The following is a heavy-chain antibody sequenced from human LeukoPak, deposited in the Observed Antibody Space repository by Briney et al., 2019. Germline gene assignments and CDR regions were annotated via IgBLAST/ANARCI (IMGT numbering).Heavy chain of an antibody. CDR3: AKVRTYYYASGSYPPIDY. D-gene: IGHD3-10*01. CDR2: ISASGGST. Sequence: GGSLRLSCSASGFTFSNYAMNWVRQAPGKGLEWVSGISASGGSTDYADSVKGRFTISRDNSRNTLYLQMNSLRAEDTAVYYCAKVRTYYYASGSYPPIDYWGQGTLVTVSS. V-gene: IGHV3-23*01. CDR1: GFTFSNYA. J-gene: IGHJ4*02.